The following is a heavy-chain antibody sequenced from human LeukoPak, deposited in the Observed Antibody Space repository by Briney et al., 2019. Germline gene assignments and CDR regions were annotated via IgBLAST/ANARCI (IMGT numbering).Heavy chain of an antibody. J-gene: IGHJ4*02. Sequence: GESLKISCRASGYRFTNYWIGWVRQMPGKGLEWMGIIYPGDSDTRYSPSLQGQVTISVDTSIGTAYLQWSSLKASDTAIYYCARQNDFRLDYWGQGTLVTVSS. V-gene: IGHV5-51*01. CDR2: IYPGDSDT. CDR1: GYRFTNYW. CDR3: ARQNDFRLDY. D-gene: IGHD3-3*01.